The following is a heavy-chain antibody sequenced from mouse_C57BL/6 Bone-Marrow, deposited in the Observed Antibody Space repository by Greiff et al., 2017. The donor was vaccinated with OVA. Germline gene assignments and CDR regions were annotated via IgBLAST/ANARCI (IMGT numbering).Heavy chain of an antibody. CDR1: GYAFTNYL. V-gene: IGHV1-54*01. CDR3: ARRGLGRYAMDY. J-gene: IGHJ4*01. D-gene: IGHD3-3*01. CDR2: INPGSGGT. Sequence: QVQLQQSGAELVRPGTSVKVSCKASGYAFTNYLIEWVKQRPGQGLEWIGVINPGSGGTNYNEQFKGKATLTADKSSSTAYMQLSSLTSEDSAVYFCARRGLGRYAMDYWGQGTSVTVSS.